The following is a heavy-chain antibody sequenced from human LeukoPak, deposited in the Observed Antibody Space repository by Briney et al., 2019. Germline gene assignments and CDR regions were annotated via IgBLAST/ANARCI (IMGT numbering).Heavy chain of an antibody. V-gene: IGHV4-4*07. J-gene: IGHJ4*02. CDR1: GGSISSSS. D-gene: IGHD6-13*01. CDR3: ARHWAAAGTTGFDY. CDR2: IHSSGST. Sequence: SETLSLTCTVSGGSISSSSWTWIRQPAGKGLEWIGRIHSSGSTNYNPSLKSRVTMSAATSKNQFSLNLSSVTAADTAVYYCARHWAAAGTTGFDYWGQGTLVTVSS.